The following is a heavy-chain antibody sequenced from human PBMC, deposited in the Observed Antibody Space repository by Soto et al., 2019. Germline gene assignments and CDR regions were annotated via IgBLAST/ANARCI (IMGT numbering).Heavy chain of an antibody. CDR2: IYPGDSDA. Sequence: GQSLKISGERPGYNFGSYWIGWVRQMPGKGLEWMGTIYPGDSDATYSPSFQGQVTISADKSIRTAYLQWSSLKASDTAIYYCARQNYYGRRYFDYWGQGTLVTVSS. CDR3: ARQNYYGRRYFDY. V-gene: IGHV5-51*01. D-gene: IGHD3-10*01. J-gene: IGHJ4*02. CDR1: GYNFGSYW.